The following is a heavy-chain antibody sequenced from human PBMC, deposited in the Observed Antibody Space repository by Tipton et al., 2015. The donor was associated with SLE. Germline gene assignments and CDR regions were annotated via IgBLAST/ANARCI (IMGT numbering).Heavy chain of an antibody. Sequence: TLSLTCTVSGGSISSYYWAWIRQPAGKGLEWIGRLSSSGSTNYNPSLKSRVTMSADTSKNQFSLRLTSVTAADTAVYHCARPRGNSRSNWYFDIWGRGTLVTVSS. D-gene: IGHD4-23*01. CDR2: LSSSGST. J-gene: IGHJ2*01. CDR3: ARPRGNSRSNWYFDI. V-gene: IGHV4-4*07. CDR1: GGSISSYY.